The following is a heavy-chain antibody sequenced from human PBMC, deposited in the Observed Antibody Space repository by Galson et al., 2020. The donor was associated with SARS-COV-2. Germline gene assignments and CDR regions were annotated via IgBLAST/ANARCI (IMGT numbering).Heavy chain of an antibody. D-gene: IGHD6-6*01. CDR2: VSGSGGST. CDR3: AKNARSSSDVGY. Sequence: TGGSLRLSCAASGFTFSNYAMSWVRQAPGKGLECVSSVSGSGGSTYYADSVKGRFTISRDNSKNTLYLQMNSLRAEDTAVYYCAKNARSSSDVGYWGQGTLVTVSS. J-gene: IGHJ4*02. CDR1: GFTFSNYA. V-gene: IGHV3-23*01.